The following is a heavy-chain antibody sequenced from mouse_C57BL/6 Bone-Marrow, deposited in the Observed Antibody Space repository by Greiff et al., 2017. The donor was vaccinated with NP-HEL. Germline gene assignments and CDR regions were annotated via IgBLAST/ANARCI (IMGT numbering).Heavy chain of an antibody. CDR2: IYPGDGDT. D-gene: IGHD1-1*01. CDR1: GYAFSSSW. J-gene: IGHJ4*01. Sequence: VQLQQSGPELVKPGASVKISCKASGYAFSSSWMNWVKQRPGKGLEWIGRIYPGDGDTNYNGKFKGKATLTADKSSSTAYMQLSSLTSEDSAVYFCARPLITTVGAGYAMDYWGQGTSVTVSS. V-gene: IGHV1-82*01. CDR3: ARPLITTVGAGYAMDY.